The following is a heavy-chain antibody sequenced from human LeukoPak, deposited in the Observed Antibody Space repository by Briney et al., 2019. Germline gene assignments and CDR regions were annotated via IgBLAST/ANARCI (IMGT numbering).Heavy chain of an antibody. D-gene: IGHD3-3*01. CDR3: AKSWDRITIFGVVIPYFDY. J-gene: IGHJ4*02. Sequence: PGGSLRLSCAASGFTFSSYAMSWVRQAPGKGLEWVSAISGSGGSTYYADSVKGRFTISRDNSKNTLYLQMNSLRAEDTAVYYCAKSWDRITIFGVVIPYFDYWGQGTLVTVSS. CDR2: ISGSGGST. V-gene: IGHV3-23*01. CDR1: GFTFSSYA.